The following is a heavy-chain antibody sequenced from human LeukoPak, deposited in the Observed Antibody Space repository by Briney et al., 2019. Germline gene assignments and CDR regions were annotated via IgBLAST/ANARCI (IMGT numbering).Heavy chain of an antibody. V-gene: IGHV4-4*02. Sequence: SGTLSLTCAVSDGSISSSNWWSWVRQPPGKGLEWIGEIYHSGSTNYNPSLKSRVTISVDKSKNQFSLKLSSVTAADTAVYYCARVGWYKNLAFFDYWGQGTLVTVSS. CDR2: IYHSGST. D-gene: IGHD6-19*01. J-gene: IGHJ4*02. CDR3: ARVGWYKNLAFFDY. CDR1: DGSISSSNW.